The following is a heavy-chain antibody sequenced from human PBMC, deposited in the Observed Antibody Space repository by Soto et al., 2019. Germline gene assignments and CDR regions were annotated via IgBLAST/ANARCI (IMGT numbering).Heavy chain of an antibody. D-gene: IGHD2-21*01. V-gene: IGHV3-21*01. CDR3: VRSGTARLLRHSWFDT. J-gene: IGHJ5*02. CDR1: GFTFNTYD. Sequence: EVQLVESGGGLVKPGGSLRLSCAASGFTFNTYDMNWVRQAPGKGLEWVSSITTSSAYIYYADSLKGRITISRDNAKNSLFRQMISLRAEDTAVYYCVRSGTARLLRHSWFDTWGQGTLVTVSS. CDR2: ITTSSAYI.